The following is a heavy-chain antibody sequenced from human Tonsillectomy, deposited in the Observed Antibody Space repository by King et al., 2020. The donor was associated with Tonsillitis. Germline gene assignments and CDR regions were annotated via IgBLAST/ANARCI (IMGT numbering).Heavy chain of an antibody. V-gene: IGHV4-34*01. CDR3: ATHIVSWDDAFDI. CDR1: GGSFSGYY. Sequence: VQLQQWGAGLLKPSETLSLTCAVYGGSFSGYYWSWIRQPPGKGLEWIGEIKHSGSTNYNPSPKSRVTISVDTSKNQFSLKLSSVTAADTAVYYCATHIVSWDDAFDIWGQGTMVTVSS. D-gene: IGHD1-26*01. J-gene: IGHJ3*02. CDR2: IKHSGST.